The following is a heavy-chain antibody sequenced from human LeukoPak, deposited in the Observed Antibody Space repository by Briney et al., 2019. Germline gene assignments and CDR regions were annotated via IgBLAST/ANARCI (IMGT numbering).Heavy chain of an antibody. Sequence: LPGGSLRLSCAASGFTFDDYAMPWVRQAPGKGLEWVSGISWNSGSIGYADSVKGRFTISRDNAKNSLYLQMNSLRAEDTALYYCPKDRSPYYYDSSGYHPLFQHWGQGTLVTVSS. CDR2: ISWNSGSI. V-gene: IGHV3-9*01. CDR3: PKDRSPYYYDSSGYHPLFQH. CDR1: GFTFDDYA. D-gene: IGHD3-22*01. J-gene: IGHJ1*01.